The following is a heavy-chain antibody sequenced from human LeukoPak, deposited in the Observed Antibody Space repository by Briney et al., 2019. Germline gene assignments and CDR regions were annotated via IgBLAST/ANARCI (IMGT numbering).Heavy chain of an antibody. CDR3: ARESYYDSSGYFDY. CDR2: IIPIFGTA. CDR1: GGTFSSYA. V-gene: IGHV1-69*13. D-gene: IGHD3-22*01. J-gene: IGHJ4*02. Sequence: GASVKVSCKASGGTFSSYAISWVRQAPGQGLEWMGGIIPIFGTANYAQKFQGRVTITADESTSTAYMELSSLRSEDTAVYYYARESYYDSSGYFDYWGQGTLVTVSS.